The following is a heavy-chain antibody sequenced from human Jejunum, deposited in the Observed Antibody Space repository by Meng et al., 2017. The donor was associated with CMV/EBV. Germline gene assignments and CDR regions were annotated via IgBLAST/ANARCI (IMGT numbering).Heavy chain of an antibody. J-gene: IGHJ5*01. CDR3: ARRRNWFDS. CDR1: GYPFTNYD. CDR2: VNPNSGKT. V-gene: IGHV1-8*01. Sequence: KDSCKASGYPFTNYDIYWVRQATGQGPEWMGWVNPNSGKTGYAQKFQGRLIMSRNSSIDTAYMELSSLRSDDTAVYYCARRRNWFDSWGQGTLVTVSS.